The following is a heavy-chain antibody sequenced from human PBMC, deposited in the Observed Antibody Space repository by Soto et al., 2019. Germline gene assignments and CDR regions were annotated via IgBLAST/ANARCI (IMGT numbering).Heavy chain of an antibody. V-gene: IGHV1-69*13. CDR2: IIPIFGTA. D-gene: IGHD1-26*01. CDR1: GGTFSSYA. CDR3: ARGGSYHVDYYYYGMDV. J-gene: IGHJ6*02. Sequence: ASVKVSCKASGGTFSSYAISWVRQAPGQGLEWMGGIIPIFGTANYAQKFQGRVTITADESTSTAYMELSSLRSEDTAVYYCARGGSYHVDYYYYGMDVWGQGTTVTVS.